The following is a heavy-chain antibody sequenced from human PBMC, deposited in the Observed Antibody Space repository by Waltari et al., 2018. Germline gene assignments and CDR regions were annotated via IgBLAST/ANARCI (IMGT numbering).Heavy chain of an antibody. V-gene: IGHV4-34*01. CDR3: ARLRFRIGSAFDI. J-gene: IGHJ3*02. CDR1: GGSFSGYY. Sequence: QVQLQQWGAGLLKPSETLSLTCAVYGGSFSGYYWSWIRQPPGQGLEWIGEINHSGSTNYNPSLESRVTISVDTSKNQFSLKLSSVTAADTAVYYCARLRFRIGSAFDIWGQGTMVTVSS. D-gene: IGHD3-10*01. CDR2: INHSGST.